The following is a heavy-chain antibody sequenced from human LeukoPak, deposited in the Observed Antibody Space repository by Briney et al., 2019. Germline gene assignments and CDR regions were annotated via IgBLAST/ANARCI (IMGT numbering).Heavy chain of an antibody. CDR1: GYTFTSYF. J-gene: IGHJ4*02. V-gene: IGHV1-46*01. CDR3: ARGGSDTAMAHDY. Sequence: GASVKVSCKASGYTFTSYFMHWVRQAPGQGLEWMGIINPSGGSTSYAQKFQGRVTMTRDTSTSTVYMELSSLRAEDTAVYFCARGGSDTAMAHDYWGQGTLVTVSS. CDR2: INPSGGST. D-gene: IGHD5-18*01.